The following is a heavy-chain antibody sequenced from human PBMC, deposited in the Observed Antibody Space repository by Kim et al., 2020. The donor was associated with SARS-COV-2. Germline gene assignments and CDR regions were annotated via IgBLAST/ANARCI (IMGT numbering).Heavy chain of an antibody. J-gene: IGHJ6*02. CDR2: ISAYNGNT. Sequence: ASVKVSCKASGYTFTSYGISWVRQAPGQGLEWMGWISAYNGNTNYAQKLQGRVTMTTDTSTSTAYMELRSLRSDDTAVYYCARDGDYDILTGYTYYGMDVWGQGTTVTVSS. D-gene: IGHD3-9*01. V-gene: IGHV1-18*01. CDR1: GYTFTSYG. CDR3: ARDGDYDILTGYTYYGMDV.